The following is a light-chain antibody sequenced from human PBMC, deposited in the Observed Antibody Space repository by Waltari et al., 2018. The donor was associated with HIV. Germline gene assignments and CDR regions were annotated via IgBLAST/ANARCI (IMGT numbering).Light chain of an antibody. J-gene: IGLJ3*02. CDR2: DVS. CDR1: SSDVGGYNY. CDR3: SSYTSSSTV. Sequence: QSALTQPASVSGSPGQSITISCTGTSSDVGGYNYVSWYPQHPGNAPKLMIYDVSNRPSGVSNRFSGSKSGNTASLTISGLQAEDEADYYCSSYTSSSTVFGGGTKLTVL. V-gene: IGLV2-14*01.